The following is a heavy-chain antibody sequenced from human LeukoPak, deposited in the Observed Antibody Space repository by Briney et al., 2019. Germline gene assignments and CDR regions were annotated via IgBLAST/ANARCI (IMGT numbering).Heavy chain of an antibody. Sequence: GSSVKVSCKASGGTFSSYAISWVRQAPGQGLEWMGGIIPIFGTANYAQKFQGRVAITADESTSTAYMELSSLRSEDTAVYYCASPPLEYSSSSSYYYHGMDVWGQGTTVTVSS. V-gene: IGHV1-69*01. J-gene: IGHJ6*02. CDR1: GGTFSSYA. CDR2: IIPIFGTA. D-gene: IGHD6-6*01. CDR3: ASPPLEYSSSSSYYYHGMDV.